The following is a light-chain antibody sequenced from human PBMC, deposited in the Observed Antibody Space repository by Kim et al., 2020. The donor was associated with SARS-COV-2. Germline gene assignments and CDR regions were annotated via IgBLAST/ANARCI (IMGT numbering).Light chain of an antibody. CDR3: QQYGSSPRT. Sequence: SPGERATLSCRASQSIRSSNLAWYQQKPGQSPRLVIYGASTRAPVIPERFSGSGSGTDFTLTISRLEPEDFAVYYCQQYGSSPRTFGQGTKVDIK. CDR2: GAS. J-gene: IGKJ1*01. V-gene: IGKV3-20*01. CDR1: QSIRSSN.